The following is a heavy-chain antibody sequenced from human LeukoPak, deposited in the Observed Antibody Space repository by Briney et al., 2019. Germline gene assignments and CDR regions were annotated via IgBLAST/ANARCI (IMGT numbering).Heavy chain of an antibody. J-gene: IGHJ5*02. D-gene: IGHD6-19*01. CDR3: ARQAGVA. CDR2: IKGDASEK. Sequence: GGSLRLSCAASGFTFSSYGMHWVRQAPGKGLECVAHIKGDASEKHYVDSVKGRFTISRDNAENSLYLQMNSLGAEDTAVYYCARQAGVAWGQGTLVTVSS. CDR1: GFTFSSYG. V-gene: IGHV3-7*01.